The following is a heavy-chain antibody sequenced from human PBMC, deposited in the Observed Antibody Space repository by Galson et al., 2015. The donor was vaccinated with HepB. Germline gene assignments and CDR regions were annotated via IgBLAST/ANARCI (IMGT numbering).Heavy chain of an antibody. CDR1: GYTFTSYG. CDR2: ISAYNGNT. V-gene: IGHV1-18*01. D-gene: IGHD3-22*01. Sequence: SVKVSCKASGYTFTSYGISWVRQAPGQGLEWMGWISAYNGNTNYAQKLQGRVTMTTDTSTSTAYMELRSLRSDDTAVYHCARTYYYDSSGYYQDAFDIWGQGTLVTVSS. CDR3: ARTYYYDSSGYYQDAFDI. J-gene: IGHJ4*02.